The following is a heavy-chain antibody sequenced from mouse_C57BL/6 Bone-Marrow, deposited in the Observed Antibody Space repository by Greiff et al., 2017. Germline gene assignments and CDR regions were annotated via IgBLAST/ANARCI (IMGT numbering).Heavy chain of an antibody. D-gene: IGHD2-1*01. CDR3: TYGNYVRYAMDY. V-gene: IGHV1-15*01. Sequence: QVQLQQSGAELVRPGASVTLSCKASGYTFTDYEMHWVKQTPVHGLEWIGAIDPETGGTAYNQKFKGKAILTADKYSSTAYMELRSLTSEDSAVYYCTYGNYVRYAMDYWGQGTSVTVSS. CDR1: GYTFTDYE. J-gene: IGHJ4*01. CDR2: IDPETGGT.